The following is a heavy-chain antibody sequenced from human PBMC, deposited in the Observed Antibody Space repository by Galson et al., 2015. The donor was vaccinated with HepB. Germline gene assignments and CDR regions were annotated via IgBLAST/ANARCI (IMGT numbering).Heavy chain of an antibody. CDR2: IHYSGTT. CDR1: GDSLSSKSHY. V-gene: IGHV4-39*01. Sequence: LSLTCTVSGDSLSSKSHYWGWLRQPPGKGLEWIATIHYSGTTYYDPSLKSRVTISVDTSKNQFSLKLNSVTAADTAVYFCARTLVATPNDAFDIWGQGTMVTVSS. J-gene: IGHJ3*02. CDR3: ARTLVATPNDAFDI. D-gene: IGHD2-8*02.